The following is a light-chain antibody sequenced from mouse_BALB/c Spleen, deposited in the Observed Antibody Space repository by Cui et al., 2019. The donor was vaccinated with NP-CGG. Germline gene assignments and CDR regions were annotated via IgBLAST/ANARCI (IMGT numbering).Light chain of an antibody. CDR2: GTN. Sequence: QAVVTQESAITTSPGETVTLTCRSSTGAVTTNNYANWVQEKPDHLFTGLIGGTNNRAPGVPARFSGSLIGDKAALTITGAQTEDEAIYFCALWYSNHWLFGGGTKLTVL. J-gene: IGLJ1*01. V-gene: IGLV1*01. CDR1: TGAVTTNNY. CDR3: ALWYSNHWL.